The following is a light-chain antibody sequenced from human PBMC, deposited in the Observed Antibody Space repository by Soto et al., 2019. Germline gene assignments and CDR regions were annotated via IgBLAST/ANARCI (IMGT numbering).Light chain of an antibody. CDR2: WAS. V-gene: IGKV4-1*01. Sequence: IVMTQSPDSLAVSLGERATINCKSSQSVLYSSNNKNYLAWYQQKPGQLPKLLIYWASTRESGVPDRFSGSGSETDFTLTISSLQAEDVAVYYCQQYYTASRTFGQGTKVEIK. CDR1: QSVLYSSNNKNY. J-gene: IGKJ1*01. CDR3: QQYYTASRT.